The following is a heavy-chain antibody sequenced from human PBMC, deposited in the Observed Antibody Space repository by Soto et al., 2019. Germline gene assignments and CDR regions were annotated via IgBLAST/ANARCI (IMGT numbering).Heavy chain of an antibody. Sequence: QVQLQQWGAGLLKPSETLSLTCAVYGGSFSGYYWSWIRQPPGKGLEWIGEINHSGSTNYNPSLKSRVTISVDTSKNQFSLKLSSVTAADTAVYYCARQGFAGGWFDPWGQGTLVTVSS. CDR2: INHSGST. CDR3: ARQGFAGGWFDP. D-gene: IGHD3-10*01. CDR1: GGSFSGYY. J-gene: IGHJ5*02. V-gene: IGHV4-34*01.